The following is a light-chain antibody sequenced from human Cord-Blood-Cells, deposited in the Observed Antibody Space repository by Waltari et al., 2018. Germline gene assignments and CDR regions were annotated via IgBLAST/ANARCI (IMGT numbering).Light chain of an antibody. CDR2: WAS. Sequence: DIVMTQSPDSLAVSLGERATINCKSSQSVLYSSNNKNYLAWYQQKPGQPPKLLIYWASTREYGVPDRFSGSGSGTDFTLTISSLQAEDVAVYYFQQYYSTPYSFGQRTKLEIK. CDR1: QSVLYSSNNKNY. J-gene: IGKJ2*03. CDR3: QQYYSTPYS. V-gene: IGKV4-1*01.